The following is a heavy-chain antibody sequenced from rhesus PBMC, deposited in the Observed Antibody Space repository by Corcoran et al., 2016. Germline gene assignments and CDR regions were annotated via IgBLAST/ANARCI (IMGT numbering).Heavy chain of an antibody. Sequence: QVQLQESGPGLVKPSETLPLTCAVSGASIRSNYLRWIRTAPGKGRAWIGRFYGSGGSTDYNPPIKSRVTISIDTSKNQFTLKLSAVTAADTAVYYCARDCSSTYCFDYWGQGVLVTVSS. CDR3: ARDCSSTYCFDY. V-gene: IGHV4S2*01. D-gene: IGHD2-15*01. CDR1: GASIRSNY. J-gene: IGHJ4*01. CDR2: FYGSGGST.